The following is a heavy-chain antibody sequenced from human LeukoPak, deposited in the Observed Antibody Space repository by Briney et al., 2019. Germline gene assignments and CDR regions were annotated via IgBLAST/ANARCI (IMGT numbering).Heavy chain of an antibody. V-gene: IGHV1-18*04. Sequence: ASVKVSCKASGYTFTSYGISWVRQAPGQGLEWMGWISAYNGNTNYAQKLQGRVTMTTDTSTSTAYMELGSLRSDDTAVYYCARDWGLWSGTRTSGWYFDLWGRGTLVTVSS. D-gene: IGHD2-2*01. CDR3: ARDWGLWSGTRTSGWYFDL. CDR2: ISAYNGNT. CDR1: GYTFTSYG. J-gene: IGHJ2*01.